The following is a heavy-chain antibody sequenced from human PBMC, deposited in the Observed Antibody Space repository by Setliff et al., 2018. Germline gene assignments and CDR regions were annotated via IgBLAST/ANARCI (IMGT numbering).Heavy chain of an antibody. CDR2: MSYDTTKE. CDR1: GFNFGAYV. D-gene: IGHD2-21*01. J-gene: IGHJ6*02. Sequence: PGGSLRLSCTASGFNFGAYVMHWVRQAPGKGLEWVAIMSYDTTKEYYADSVKGRFTISRDNSRNTLYLQMNSLRSEDTAVYYCAKDSLEVVIALHGMDVWGQGTTVTVSS. V-gene: IGHV3-30*04. CDR3: AKDSLEVVIALHGMDV.